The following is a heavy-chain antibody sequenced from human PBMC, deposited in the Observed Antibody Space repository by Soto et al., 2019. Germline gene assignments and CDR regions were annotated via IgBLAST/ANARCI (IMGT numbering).Heavy chain of an antibody. CDR1: GYTFTSYY. J-gene: IGHJ4*02. CDR3: ALAAAAYKAPFDY. Sequence: ASVKVSCKASGYTFTSYYIHWVRQAPGQGLEWMGIINPSGGSTSYAQKFQGRVTMTRDTSTSTVYMELSSLRSEDTAVYYCALAAAAYKAPFDYWGQGTLVTVSS. D-gene: IGHD6-13*01. V-gene: IGHV1-46*03. CDR2: INPSGGST.